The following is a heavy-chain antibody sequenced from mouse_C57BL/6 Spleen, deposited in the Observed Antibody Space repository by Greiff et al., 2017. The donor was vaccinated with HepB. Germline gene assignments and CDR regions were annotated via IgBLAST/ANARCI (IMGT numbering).Heavy chain of an antibody. CDR1: GYSITSGYY. D-gene: IGHD1-1*01. Sequence: EVQLVESGPGLVKPSQSLSLTCSVSGYSITSGYYWYWIRQFPGNPLEWMGYISYDGSNNYNPSLNNRISITRDTSKNQFFLKLKSVTTVDTATYDIARGGYGSSYVWYFDVWGTGTTVTVAS. CDR3: ARGGYGSSYVWYFDV. V-gene: IGHV3-6*01. CDR2: ISYDGSN. J-gene: IGHJ1*03.